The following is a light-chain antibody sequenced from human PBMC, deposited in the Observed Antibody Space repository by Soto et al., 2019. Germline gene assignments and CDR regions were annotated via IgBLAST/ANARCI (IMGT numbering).Light chain of an antibody. CDR3: QQRSKWPIT. CDR1: QSVSTY. J-gene: IGKJ5*01. CDR2: DAS. Sequence: EIVLTQSPATLSLSPGERATLSCRATQSVSTYLAWYQQKPGRAPRLLIYDASKRATGIPARFSGSGSGTGFTLTISSLETEDFAVYYCQQRSKWPITFGQGTRLE. V-gene: IGKV3-11*01.